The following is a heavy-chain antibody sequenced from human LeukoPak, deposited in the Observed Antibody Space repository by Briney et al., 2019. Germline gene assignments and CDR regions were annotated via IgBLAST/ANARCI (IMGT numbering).Heavy chain of an antibody. CDR1: GYTFTSYG. D-gene: IGHD4-23*01. J-gene: IGHJ3*02. Sequence: ASVKVSCKASGYTFTSYGISWVRQAPGQGLEWMGWISAYNGNTNYAQKLQGRVTMTTDTSTSTAYMELRSLRSDDTAVYYCAREPYGGASNYAFDIWGQGTMVTVSS. CDR2: ISAYNGNT. V-gene: IGHV1-18*01. CDR3: AREPYGGASNYAFDI.